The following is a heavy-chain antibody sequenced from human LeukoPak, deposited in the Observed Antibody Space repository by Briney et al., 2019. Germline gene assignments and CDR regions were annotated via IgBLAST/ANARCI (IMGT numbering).Heavy chain of an antibody. D-gene: IGHD2-2*01. Sequence: PSETLSLTCTVSGGSISSSSYSWGWIRQPPGKGLEWIGSIYYNGSTYYNPSLKSRVTISIDTSKNQFSLKLSSVTAADTAVYYCARVPRYRTSTSCYESNKPNWFDPWGQGTLVTVSS. CDR2: IYYNGST. CDR1: GGSISSSSYS. V-gene: IGHV4-39*07. CDR3: ARVPRYRTSTSCYESNKPNWFDP. J-gene: IGHJ5*02.